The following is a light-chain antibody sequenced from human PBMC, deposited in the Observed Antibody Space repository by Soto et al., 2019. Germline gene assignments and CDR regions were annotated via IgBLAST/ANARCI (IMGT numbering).Light chain of an antibody. J-gene: IGLJ2*01. V-gene: IGLV1-44*01. CDR3: AAWDDSLNAVV. CDR1: SSNIASNT. Sequence: QSVLTQPPSASGTPGQRVTISCSGSSSNIASNTVNWYQQLPGTAPKLLIYSNNLRPSGVPDRFSGSRSGTSASLAISGLQSEDEADYYCAAWDDSLNAVVFGGGIKLTVL. CDR2: SNN.